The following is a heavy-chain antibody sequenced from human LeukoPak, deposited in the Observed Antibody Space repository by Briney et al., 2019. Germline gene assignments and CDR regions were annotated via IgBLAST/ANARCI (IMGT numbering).Heavy chain of an antibody. CDR2: ISAYNGNT. CDR3: ARVTTRLYYYGMDV. D-gene: IGHD1-1*01. Sequence: ASVKVSCKASGYTFTSYGISWVRQAPGQGLEWMGWISAYNGNTNYAQKLQGRVTMTTDTSTSTAYVELRSLRSDDTAVYYCARVTTRLYYYGMDVWGQGTTVTVTS. V-gene: IGHV1-18*01. J-gene: IGHJ6*02. CDR1: GYTFTSYG.